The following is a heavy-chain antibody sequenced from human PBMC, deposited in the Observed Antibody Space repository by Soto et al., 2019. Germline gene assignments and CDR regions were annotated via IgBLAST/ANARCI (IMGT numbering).Heavy chain of an antibody. Sequence: QVQLVESGGGVVQHGRSLRLSCTTSGFTFSAYGIHWVRQAPGKGLEWVAVVSHDGSKTNYVDSVKGRFTISRDNSKDIVFLQMNSLRAEDTAVYYCAKDTYYYSSSGYSVFDSWGQGTLVTVSS. CDR1: GFTFSAYG. CDR2: VSHDGSKT. D-gene: IGHD3-22*01. CDR3: AKDTYYYSSSGYSVFDS. V-gene: IGHV3-30*18. J-gene: IGHJ4*02.